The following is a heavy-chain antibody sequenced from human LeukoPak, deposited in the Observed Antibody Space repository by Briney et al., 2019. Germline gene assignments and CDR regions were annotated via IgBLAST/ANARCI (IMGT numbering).Heavy chain of an antibody. J-gene: IGHJ6*03. Sequence: GGSLRLSCAASGFTFSSYSMNWVRQAPGKGLEWVSSISSSSSYIYYADSVKGRFTISRDNAKNSLYLQMNSLRAEDTAVYYCARDGYNFVGYYYYYMDVWGKGTTVTVSS. D-gene: IGHD5-24*01. V-gene: IGHV3-21*01. CDR3: ARDGYNFVGYYYYYMDV. CDR2: ISSSSSYI. CDR1: GFTFSSYS.